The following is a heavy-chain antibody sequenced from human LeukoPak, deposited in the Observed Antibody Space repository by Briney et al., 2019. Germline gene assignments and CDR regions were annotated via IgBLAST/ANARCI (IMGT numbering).Heavy chain of an antibody. CDR1: GGSISSYY. CDR3: ARGDYRLFDY. CDR2: IYYSGST. J-gene: IGHJ4*02. Sequence: SETLPLTCTVSGGSISSYYWSWIRQPPGKGLEWIGYIYYSGSTNYNPPLKSRVTISVDTSKNQFSLKLSSVTAADTAVYYCARGDYRLFDYWGQGTLVTVSS. D-gene: IGHD4-17*01. V-gene: IGHV4-59*01.